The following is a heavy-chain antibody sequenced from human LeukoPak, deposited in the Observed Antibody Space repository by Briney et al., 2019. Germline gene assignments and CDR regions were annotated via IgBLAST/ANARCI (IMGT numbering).Heavy chain of an antibody. CDR2: IRYDGSNK. J-gene: IGHJ4*02. CDR3: AGREEDIVVVPAAIGNDY. D-gene: IGHD2-2*02. CDR1: GFTFSSYG. V-gene: IGHV3-30*02. Sequence: GGSLRLSCAASGFTFSSYGMHWVRQAPGKGLEWVAFIRYDGSNKYYADSVKGRFTISRDNSKNTLYLQMNSLRAEDTAVYYCAGREEDIVVVPAAIGNDYWGQGTLVTVSS.